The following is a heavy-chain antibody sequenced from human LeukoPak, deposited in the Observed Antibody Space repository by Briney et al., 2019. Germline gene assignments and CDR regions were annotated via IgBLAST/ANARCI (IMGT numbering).Heavy chain of an antibody. D-gene: IGHD3-3*01. CDR3: ARGESLTIFGVVIGNFDY. Sequence: SETLSLTCTVSGDSISSSSSYWGWIRQPPGEGLEWIGRIYYSGSTYYNTSLKSRVTISVDTSKNQFSLKLSSVTAADTAVYYCARGESLTIFGVVIGNFDYWGQGTLVTVSS. J-gene: IGHJ4*02. CDR1: GDSISSSSSY. CDR2: IYYSGST. V-gene: IGHV4-39*07.